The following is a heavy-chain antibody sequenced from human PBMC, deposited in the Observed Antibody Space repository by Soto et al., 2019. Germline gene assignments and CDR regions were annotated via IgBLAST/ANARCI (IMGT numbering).Heavy chain of an antibody. V-gene: IGHV1-18*01. CDR2: ISAYNGNT. Sequence: EASVKVSCKASGYTFTSYGISWVRQAPGQGLEWMGWISAYNGNTNYAQKLQGRVTMTTDTSTSTAYMELRSLRSDDTAVYYCAREMDTAMVTYAFDIWGQGTMVTVSS. D-gene: IGHD5-18*01. CDR3: AREMDTAMVTYAFDI. CDR1: GYTFTSYG. J-gene: IGHJ3*02.